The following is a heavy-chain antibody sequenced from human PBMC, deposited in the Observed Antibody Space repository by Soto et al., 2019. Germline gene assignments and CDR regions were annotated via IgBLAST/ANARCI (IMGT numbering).Heavy chain of an antibody. CDR1: GYTFTELS. Sequence: ASVKVSCKVSGYTFTELSMHWVRQAPGKGLEWMGGFDPEDGETIYAQKFQGRVTMTEDTSTDTAYMELSSLRSEDTAVYYCATAYGDYGTTFDYWGQGTLVTVSS. CDR2: FDPEDGET. CDR3: ATAYGDYGTTFDY. D-gene: IGHD4-17*01. J-gene: IGHJ4*02. V-gene: IGHV1-24*01.